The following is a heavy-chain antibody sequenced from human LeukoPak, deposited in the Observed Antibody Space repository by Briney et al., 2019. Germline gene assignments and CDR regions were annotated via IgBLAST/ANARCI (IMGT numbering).Heavy chain of an antibody. CDR2: ISYNGATT. V-gene: IGHV3-23*01. J-gene: IGHJ4*02. CDR3: AKKGGASSGYYSYNDY. D-gene: IGHD3-22*01. CDR1: GFIFSNYG. Sequence: GGSLRLSCAASGFIFSNYGMSWVRQAPGKGLDWVSVISYNGATTYYADSVKGRFTISRDNSKNTLYLQMNSLSAEDTAVYYCAKKGGASSGYYSYNDYWGQGTLVTVSS.